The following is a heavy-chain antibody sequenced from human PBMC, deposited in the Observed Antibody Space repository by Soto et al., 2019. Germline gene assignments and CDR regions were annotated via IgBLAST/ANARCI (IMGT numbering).Heavy chain of an antibody. CDR2: ISYDGSNK. D-gene: IGHD6-13*01. CDR1: GFTFSSYG. V-gene: IGHV3-30*18. J-gene: IGHJ6*02. CDR3: AKDGGYSSSWFNSYYYYGMDV. Sequence: ESGGGVVQPGRSLRLSCAASGFTFSSYGMHWVHQAPGKGLEWVAVISYDGSNKYYADSVKGRFTISRDNSKNTLYLQMNSLRAEDTAVYYCAKDGGYSSSWFNSYYYYGMDVWGQGTTVTVSS.